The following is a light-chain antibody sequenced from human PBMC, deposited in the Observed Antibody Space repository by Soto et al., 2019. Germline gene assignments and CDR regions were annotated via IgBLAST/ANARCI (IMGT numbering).Light chain of an antibody. CDR3: MHTTYSPRT. J-gene: IGKJ1*01. CDR2: KVS. V-gene: IGKV2-30*01. Sequence: EVVMTQSPLSLPVTLGQPASISCRSSQSLLTSDGDTYLHWFHQRPGQSPRRLIYKVSKRDAWVPDRYSGSGSGPDFQLKLSLGKAADVAVDYRMHTTYSPRTFG. CDR1: QSLLTSDGDTY.